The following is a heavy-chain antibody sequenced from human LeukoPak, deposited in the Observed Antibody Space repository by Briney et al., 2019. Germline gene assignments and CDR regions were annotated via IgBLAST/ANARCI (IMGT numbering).Heavy chain of an antibody. CDR2: ISGSGGST. CDR1: GFTFSSYA. Sequence: PGGSLRLSCAASGFTFSSYAMSWVRQAPGKGREWVSAISGSGGSTYYADSVKGRFTISRDNSKNTLYLQMNSLRAEDTAVYYCAKVPYLNYYDSSGYYYWGQGTLVTVSS. V-gene: IGHV3-23*01. D-gene: IGHD3-22*01. CDR3: AKVPYLNYYDSSGYYY. J-gene: IGHJ4*02.